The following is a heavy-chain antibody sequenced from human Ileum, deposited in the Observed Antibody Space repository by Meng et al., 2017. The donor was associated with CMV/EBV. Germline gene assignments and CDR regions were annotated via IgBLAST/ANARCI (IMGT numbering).Heavy chain of an antibody. CDR3: ARGVNYYPISGYKYYDQ. Sequence: QAQLLGSGPGLLTPSQNPSLTCTVSGGSISMGDYDWSCIRQSPGKGLEWIGYIYYSGSTYYNPSLKSRLIISVDTSKNQFSLKLSSVTAADTAVYFCARGVNYYPISGYKYYDQWGQGTLVTVSS. CDR1: GGSISMGDYD. V-gene: IGHV4-30-4*08. D-gene: IGHD3-22*01. J-gene: IGHJ4*02. CDR2: IYYSGST.